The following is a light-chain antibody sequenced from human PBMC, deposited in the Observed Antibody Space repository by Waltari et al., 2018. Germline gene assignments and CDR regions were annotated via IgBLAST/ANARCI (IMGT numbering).Light chain of an antibody. CDR3: QNHERLPAT. CDR1: QSIGKY. CDR2: AAS. Sequence: IVLTQSPGTLSLSPGERATMSCRASQSIGKYLVWYQQRPGQAPRLLIYAASTSSTGIPDRFSGSGSGTDFSLTISRLEPEDFAVYYCQNHERLPATFGQGTKVEIK. V-gene: IGKV3-20*01. J-gene: IGKJ1*01.